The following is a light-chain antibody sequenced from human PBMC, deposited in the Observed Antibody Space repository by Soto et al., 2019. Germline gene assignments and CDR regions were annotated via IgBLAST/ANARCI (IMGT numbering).Light chain of an antibody. CDR2: EGS. Sequence: QSVLTQPASVSGSPGQSIPISCTGTSSDVGSYNLVSWYQQHPGKAPKLMIYEGSKRPSGVSNRFSGSKSGNTASLTISGLQAEDEADYYCCSYAGSFYVFGTGTKVTVL. V-gene: IGLV2-23*01. J-gene: IGLJ1*01. CDR3: CSYAGSFYV. CDR1: SSDVGSYNL.